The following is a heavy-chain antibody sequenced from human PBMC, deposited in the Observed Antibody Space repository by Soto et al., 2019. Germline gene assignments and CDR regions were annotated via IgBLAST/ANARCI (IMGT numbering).Heavy chain of an antibody. V-gene: IGHV1-69*13. D-gene: IGHD2-2*01. CDR3: ARSSPYIVVRKPTGNQDYYGMDV. J-gene: IGHJ6*02. Sequence: ASVKVSCKASGGTFSNYTISWVRQAPGQGLEWMGGIIPVFGTTDYEQKFQGRVTITADGSTSTAYMKLSSLRSADTAVYYCARSSPYIVVRKPTGNQDYYGMDVWGQGTTVTSP. CDR2: IIPVFGTT. CDR1: GGTFSNYT.